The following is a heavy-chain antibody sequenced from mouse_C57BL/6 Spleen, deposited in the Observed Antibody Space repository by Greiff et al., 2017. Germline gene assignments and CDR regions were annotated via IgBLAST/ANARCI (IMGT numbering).Heavy chain of an antibody. D-gene: IGHD4-1*01. CDR1: GYTFTSYT. J-gene: IGHJ3*01. CDR2: INPSSGYT. CDR3: ARDWGEAY. V-gene: IGHV1-4*01. Sequence: VQLQESGAELARPGASVKMSCKASGYTFTSYTMHWVKQRPGQGLEWIGYINPSSGYTKYNQKFKDKATLTADKSSSTAYRQLSSLTSEDSAVYYCARDWGEAYWGQGTLVTVSA.